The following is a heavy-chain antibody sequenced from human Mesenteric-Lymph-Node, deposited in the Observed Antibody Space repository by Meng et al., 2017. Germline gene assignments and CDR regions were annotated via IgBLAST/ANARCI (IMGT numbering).Heavy chain of an antibody. CDR2: ISGSGGST. J-gene: IGHJ3*02. V-gene: IGHV3-23*01. CDR3: AKGPGWEHPDAFDI. Sequence: GESLKISCAASGFTFSSYARSWVRQAPGKGLEGGSAISGSGGSTYYADSVKGRFTISRDNSKNTLYLQMNSLRAEDTAVYYCAKGPGWEHPDAFDIWGQGTMVTVSS. D-gene: IGHD1-26*01. CDR1: GFTFSSYA.